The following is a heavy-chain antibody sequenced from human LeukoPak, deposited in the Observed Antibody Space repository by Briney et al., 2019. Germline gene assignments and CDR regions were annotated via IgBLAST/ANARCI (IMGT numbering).Heavy chain of an antibody. CDR1: GGSISSYY. Sequence: SETLSLTCTVSGGSISSYYWSWIRQPPGKGLEWIGYIYYSGSTNYNPSLKSRVTISVDTSKNQFSLKLSSVTAADTAVYYCLLDFWSGYSYYYGMDVWGQGTTVTVSS. J-gene: IGHJ6*02. D-gene: IGHD3-3*01. V-gene: IGHV4-59*08. CDR2: IYYSGST. CDR3: LLDFWSGYSYYYGMDV.